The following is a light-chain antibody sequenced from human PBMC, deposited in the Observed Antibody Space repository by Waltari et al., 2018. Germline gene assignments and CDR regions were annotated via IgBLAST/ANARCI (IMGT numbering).Light chain of an antibody. CDR2: EVS. V-gene: IGLV2-23*02. CDR1: SSDVASSNL. CDR3: CSYAGSSTFV. J-gene: IGLJ2*01. Sequence: QSALTQPASVSGSPGQSITISCTGSSSDVASSNLVSWYQQHPGKAPKLMIYEVSKRPSGVSNRFSGSKSGNTASLTISGLQAEDEADYYCCSYAGSSTFVFGGGTKLTVL.